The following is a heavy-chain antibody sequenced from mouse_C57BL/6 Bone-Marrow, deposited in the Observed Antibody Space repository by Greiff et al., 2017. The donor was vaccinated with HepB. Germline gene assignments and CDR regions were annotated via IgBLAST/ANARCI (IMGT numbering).Heavy chain of an antibody. CDR3: AREGPGWYFDV. CDR2: ISDGGSYT. J-gene: IGHJ1*03. Sequence: EVQGVESGGGLVKPGGSLKLSCAASGFTFSSYAMSWVRQTPEKRLEWVATISDGGSYTYYPDNVKGRFTISRDNAKNNLYLQMSHLKSEDTAMYYCAREGPGWYFDVWGTGTTVTVSS. V-gene: IGHV5-4*01. CDR1: GFTFSSYA.